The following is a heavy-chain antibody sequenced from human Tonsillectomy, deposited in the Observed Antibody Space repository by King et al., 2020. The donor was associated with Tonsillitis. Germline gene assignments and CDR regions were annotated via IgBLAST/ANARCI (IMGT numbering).Heavy chain of an antibody. J-gene: IGHJ6*02. CDR2: IIYDGSNE. Sequence: VQLVESGGGVVQPGGSLRLSCAASGFTFSSYGMHWVRQAPGKGLEWVAFIIYDGSNEYYADSVKGRFTISRDNSKNPLYVQMNSLRTEDTAVYYCAKDLISAGDGIDVWGQGSTVTVSS. D-gene: IGHD3-16*01. CDR1: GFTFSSYG. V-gene: IGHV3-30*02. CDR3: AKDLISAGDGIDV.